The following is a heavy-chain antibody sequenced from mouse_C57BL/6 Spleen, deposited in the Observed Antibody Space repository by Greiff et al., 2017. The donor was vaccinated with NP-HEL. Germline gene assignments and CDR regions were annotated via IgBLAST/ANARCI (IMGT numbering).Heavy chain of an antibody. D-gene: IGHD1-1*01. CDR2: IDPSDSYT. CDR3: VTGITTTVVAPYAMDY. J-gene: IGHJ4*01. CDR1: GYTFTSYW. Sequence: QVQLQQPGAELVMPGASVKLSCKASGYTFTSYWMHWVKQRPGQGLEWIGEIDPSDSYTNYNQKFKGKSTLTVDKSSNTAYMQLSSLTSEDSAVYCCVTGITTTVVAPYAMDYSGQGTAVTVSS. V-gene: IGHV1-69*01.